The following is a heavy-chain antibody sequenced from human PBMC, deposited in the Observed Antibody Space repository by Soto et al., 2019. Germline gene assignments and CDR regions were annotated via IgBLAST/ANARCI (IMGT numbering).Heavy chain of an antibody. D-gene: IGHD3-9*01. Sequence: ASAKVSCKASGYTFTSYYIYWVRRATGQGLEWMGWINACGGSTSYAQKFQGRVTMTRDTSTSTAYMELSSLRSEDTAVYYCAREVGVYDILTGAFDYWGQGTLVTVSS. J-gene: IGHJ4*02. CDR3: AREVGVYDILTGAFDY. CDR1: GYTFTSYY. V-gene: IGHV1-46*01. CDR2: INACGGST.